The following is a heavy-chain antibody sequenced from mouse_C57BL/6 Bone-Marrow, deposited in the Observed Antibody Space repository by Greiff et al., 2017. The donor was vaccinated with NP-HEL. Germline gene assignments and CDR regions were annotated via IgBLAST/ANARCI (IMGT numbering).Heavy chain of an antibody. CDR3: ARGRLLRPGYWYFDV. Sequence: QVQLQQSGAELARPGASVKLSCKASGYTFTSYGISWVKQRTGQGLEWIGEIYPRSGNTYYNEKFKGKATLTADKSSSTAYMELRSLTSEDSAVYFCARGRLLRPGYWYFDVWGTGTTVTVSS. V-gene: IGHV1-81*01. J-gene: IGHJ1*03. CDR1: GYTFTSYG. D-gene: IGHD1-2*01. CDR2: IYPRSGNT.